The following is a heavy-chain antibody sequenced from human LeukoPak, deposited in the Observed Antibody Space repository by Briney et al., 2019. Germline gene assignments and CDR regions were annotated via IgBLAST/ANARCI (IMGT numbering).Heavy chain of an antibody. CDR1: GYTFTGYY. Sequence: ASVKVSCKASGYTFTGYYMHWVRQAPGQGLEWMGWINPNSGGTNYAQKFQGRVTMTRDTSISTAYMELSRLRSDDTAVYYCATQILKYYGHDYWGQGTLVTVSS. V-gene: IGHV1-2*02. CDR2: INPNSGGT. J-gene: IGHJ4*02. D-gene: IGHD3-3*01. CDR3: ATQILKYYGHDY.